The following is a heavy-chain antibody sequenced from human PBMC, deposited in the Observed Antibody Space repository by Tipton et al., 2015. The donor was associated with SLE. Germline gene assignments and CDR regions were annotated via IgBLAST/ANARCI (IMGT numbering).Heavy chain of an antibody. CDR2: IYTSGST. D-gene: IGHD1-7*01. CDR1: GGSISSGSYY. V-gene: IGHV4-61*02. CDR3: ARGFPQPNWNYEPFDY. Sequence: LRLSCTVSGGSISSGSYYWSWIRQPAGKGLEWIGRIYTSGSTNYNPSLKSRVTISVDTSKNQFSLKLSSVTAADTAVYYCARGFPQPNWNYEPFDYWGQGTLVTVSS. J-gene: IGHJ4*02.